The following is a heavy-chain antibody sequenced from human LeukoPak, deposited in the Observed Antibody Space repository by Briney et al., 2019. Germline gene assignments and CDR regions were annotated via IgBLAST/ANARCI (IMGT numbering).Heavy chain of an antibody. CDR2: ISSSGRTI. V-gene: IGHV3-11*04. Sequence: GGSLRLSCAASGFTFSDYYMSWIRQAPGKGLEWVSYISSSGRTIYYADSVKGRFTISRDNAKNSLYLQMNSLRAEDTAVYYCARYAYRGYYYYYMDVWGKGTTVTVSS. D-gene: IGHD4-11*01. J-gene: IGHJ6*03. CDR3: ARYAYRGYYYYYMDV. CDR1: GFTFSDYY.